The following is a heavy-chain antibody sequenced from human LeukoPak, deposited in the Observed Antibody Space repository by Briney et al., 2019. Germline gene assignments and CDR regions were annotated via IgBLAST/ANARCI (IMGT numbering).Heavy chain of an antibody. CDR1: GFTFDDHG. V-gene: IGHV3-20*04. CDR2: INWNGGST. D-gene: IGHD3-22*01. CDR3: ISVVSGRPN. Sequence: SGGSLRLSCAASGFTFDDHGMSWVRQAPGKGLEWVSGINWNGGSTGYADSVKGRFTISRDNAKNTLSLQMNSLRAEDTAVYFCISVVSGRPNWGQGTQVTVSS. J-gene: IGHJ4*02.